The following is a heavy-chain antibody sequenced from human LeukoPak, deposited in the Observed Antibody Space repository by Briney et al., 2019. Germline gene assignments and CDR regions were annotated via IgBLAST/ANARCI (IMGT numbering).Heavy chain of an antibody. D-gene: IGHD3-10*01. CDR1: GYTFTSYY. CDR3: ARDMVRGVRENNWFDP. CDR2: INPSGGST. Sequence: GASVKVSCKASGYTFTSYYMHWVRQAPGQGLEWMGIINPSGGSTSYAQKFQGRVTMTRDMSTSTVYMELSSLRSEDTAVYYCARDMVRGVRENNWFDPWGQGTLVTVSS. V-gene: IGHV1-46*01. J-gene: IGHJ5*02.